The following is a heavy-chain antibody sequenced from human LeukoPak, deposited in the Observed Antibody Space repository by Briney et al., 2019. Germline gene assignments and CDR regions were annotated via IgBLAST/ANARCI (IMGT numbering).Heavy chain of an antibody. CDR2: IYYSGST. CDR3: ASAYSSSWFDY. CDR1: GGSISSYY. V-gene: IGHV4-59*08. Sequence: SETLSLTCTVSGGSISSYYWSWIRQPPGKGLEWIGYIYYSGSTNYNPSLKSRVTISVDTSKNQFSLKLSSVTAADTAVYYCASAYSSSWFDYWGQGPRSPSPQ. D-gene: IGHD6-13*01. J-gene: IGHJ4*02.